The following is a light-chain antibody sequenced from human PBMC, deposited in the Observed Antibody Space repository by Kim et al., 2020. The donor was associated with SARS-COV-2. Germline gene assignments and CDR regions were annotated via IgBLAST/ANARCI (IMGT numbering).Light chain of an antibody. Sequence: SYELTQPPSVSVSPGQTASITCSGDKLGDKYACWYQQKPGQSPVLVIYQDNKRPSGIPERFSGSNSGNTATLTISGTQAMDEADYYCQAWDSSIHEVFAG. V-gene: IGLV3-1*01. CDR3: QAWDSSIHEV. CDR1: KLGDKY. CDR2: QDN. J-gene: IGLJ3*02.